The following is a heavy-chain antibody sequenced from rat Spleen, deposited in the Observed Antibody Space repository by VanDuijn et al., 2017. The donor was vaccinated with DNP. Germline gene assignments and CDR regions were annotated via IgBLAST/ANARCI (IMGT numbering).Heavy chain of an antibody. CDR2: ISYDGSST. CDR1: GFTFSNYG. D-gene: IGHD1-11*01. J-gene: IGHJ2*01. CDR3: AKGPNYGGDSDYFDY. V-gene: IGHV5-29*01. Sequence: EVQLVESGGGLVQPGRSLKLSCAASGFTFSNYGMAWVRQAPTKGLEWVATISYDGSSTYYRDSVKGRFTISRDNAKSTLYLQMDSLRSEDTATYYCAKGPNYGGDSDYFDYWGQGVMVTVSS.